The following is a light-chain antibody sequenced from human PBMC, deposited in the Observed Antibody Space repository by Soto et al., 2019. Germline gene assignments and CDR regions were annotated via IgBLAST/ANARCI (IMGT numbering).Light chain of an antibody. V-gene: IGKV3D-20*02. CDR1: QSIRSNY. Sequence: IVLTQSPGTLSLSPGERATLSCMASQSIRSNYVAWYQQKPGQAPRLLIYDASNRATGITARFSGSGSATDFTLTISSLEPEDFAVYYCQQRCDWPLTVGGGTKVEIK. CDR3: QQRCDWPLT. CDR2: DAS. J-gene: IGKJ4*01.